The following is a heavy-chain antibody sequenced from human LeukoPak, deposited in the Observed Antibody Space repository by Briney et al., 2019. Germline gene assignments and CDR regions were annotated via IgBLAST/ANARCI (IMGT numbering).Heavy chain of an antibody. CDR1: SGSISSTYF. CDR2: IYHSGST. J-gene: IGHJ4*02. Sequence: SETLSLTCTVSSGSISSTYFWGWIRQSPGKELEWIGSIYHSGSTYYNPSLKSRVTISVDRSKNQFSLKLSSVTAADTAVYYCARLVYGTYDFWSGYPVGYFDYWGQGTLVTVSS. D-gene: IGHD3-3*01. CDR3: ARLVYGTYDFWSGYPVGYFDY. V-gene: IGHV4-39*07.